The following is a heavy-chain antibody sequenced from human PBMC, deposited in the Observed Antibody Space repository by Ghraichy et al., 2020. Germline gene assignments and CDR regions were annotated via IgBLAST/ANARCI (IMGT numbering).Heavy chain of an antibody. V-gene: IGHV4-4*09. CDR1: GGSMSGYY. CDR3: ARRDKVAGFFDF. CDR2: IFTSGST. Sequence: SETLSLTCTVSGGSMSGYYWGWIRLPPGKGLEWIGYIFTSGSTYYNPSLKSRVTVSADTSTNQFSLRLSSVTAADTAVYYCARRDKVAGFFDFWGQGILVTVSS. J-gene: IGHJ4*02. D-gene: IGHD6-19*01.